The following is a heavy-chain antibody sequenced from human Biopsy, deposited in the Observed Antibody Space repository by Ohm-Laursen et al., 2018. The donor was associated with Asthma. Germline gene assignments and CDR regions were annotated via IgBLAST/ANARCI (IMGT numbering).Heavy chain of an antibody. CDR2: IYYSGTT. V-gene: IGHV4-39*01. J-gene: IGHJ3*02. D-gene: IGHD1-26*01. Sequence: SETLSLTCSLSSGSGGYMRSGNYYWGWIRQPPGKGLEWIGSIYYSGTTYYNPSLGSRVTVSADTSKNQFSLKLTSVTAADTAVYYCARQKLVAAEGPFEMWGQGTMAIVFS. CDR3: ARQKLVAAEGPFEM. CDR1: SGSGGYMRSGNYY.